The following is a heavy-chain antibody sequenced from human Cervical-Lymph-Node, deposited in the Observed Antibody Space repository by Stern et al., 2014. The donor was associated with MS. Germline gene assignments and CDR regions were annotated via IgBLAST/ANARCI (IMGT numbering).Heavy chain of an antibody. J-gene: IGHJ6*02. V-gene: IGHV3-30*18. CDR3: AKDGANYHYYGMDV. CDR2: ISYDGSNK. D-gene: IGHD4/OR15-4a*01. CDR1: GLAFSSFA. Sequence: VQLVESGGGVVQPGRSLRLSCAASGLAFSSFAMHWVRQAPGKGLEWVAVISYDGSNKYYADSVKGRFTISRDNSMNTLYLQMNSLRAEDTAVYYCAKDGANYHYYGMDVWGQGTTVTVSS.